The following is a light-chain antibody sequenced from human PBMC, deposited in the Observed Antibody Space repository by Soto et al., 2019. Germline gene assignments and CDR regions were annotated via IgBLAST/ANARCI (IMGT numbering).Light chain of an antibody. CDR2: GAS. CDR3: QQYGDSPFT. Sequence: IVWTQSPVTLSLSPGERATLSCRASQSVSSSYLGWYQQKPGQAPRLLIYGASSRATGTPDRFSGSGSGTDFTLTISRLEPEDFAVYYCQQYGDSPFTFGPGTKVDIK. CDR1: QSVSSSY. V-gene: IGKV3-20*01. J-gene: IGKJ3*01.